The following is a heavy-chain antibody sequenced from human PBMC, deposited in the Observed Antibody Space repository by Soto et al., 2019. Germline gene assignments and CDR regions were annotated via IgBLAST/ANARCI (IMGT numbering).Heavy chain of an antibody. CDR2: IWYDGSNK. V-gene: IGHV3-33*01. CDR3: ARDPGDPILTSPDY. J-gene: IGHJ4*02. D-gene: IGHD3-9*01. Sequence: GGSLRLSCAASGFTFSSYGMHWVRQAPGKGLEWVAVIWYDGSNKYYADSVKGRFTISRDNSKNTLYLQMNSLRAEDTAVYYCARDPGDPILTSPDYWGQGTLVTVSS. CDR1: GFTFSSYG.